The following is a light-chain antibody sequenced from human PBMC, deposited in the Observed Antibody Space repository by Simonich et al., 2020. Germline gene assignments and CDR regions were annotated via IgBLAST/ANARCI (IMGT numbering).Light chain of an antibody. CDR1: QSVSSN. Sequence: EIVMTQSPATLSVSPGERATLSCRASQSVSSNLAGYQQKPGQAPRLLIYGAATRATGIPARCSGSESGTEFTLTISSMQSEDFAVYYCQQYNNWSWTFGQGTKVEIK. V-gene: IGKV3-15*01. J-gene: IGKJ1*01. CDR2: GAA. CDR3: QQYNNWSWT.